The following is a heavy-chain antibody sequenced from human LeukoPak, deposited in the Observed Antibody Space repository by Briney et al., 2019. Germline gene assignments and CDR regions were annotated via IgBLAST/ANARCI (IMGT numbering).Heavy chain of an antibody. Sequence: ASVKVSCKASGYTFTGYYMHWVRQAPGQGLEWMGWINPNSGGTNYAQKFQGRVTMTRDTSISTAYMELSRLRSDDRAVYYCASLVSSSPLGYCSGGSCYSQDYFDYWGQGTLVTVSS. CDR2: INPNSGGT. CDR1: GYTFTGYY. CDR3: ASLVSSSPLGYCSGGSCYSQDYFDY. V-gene: IGHV1-2*02. J-gene: IGHJ4*02. D-gene: IGHD2-15*01.